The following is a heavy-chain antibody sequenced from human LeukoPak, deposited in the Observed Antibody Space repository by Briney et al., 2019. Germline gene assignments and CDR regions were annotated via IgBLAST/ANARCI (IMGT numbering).Heavy chain of an antibody. Sequence: GKSLRLSCAASGLSFSNYDMHWVRQAPGTGLEWVALISNDGSNNNYADSVRGRFNISRDNSKTTLYLEVNSLRVEDTGVYYCAKEQWLINSFDNWGQGTLVTVSS. CDR1: GLSFSNYD. D-gene: IGHD6-19*01. CDR2: ISNDGSNN. V-gene: IGHV3-30*18. CDR3: AKEQWLINSFDN. J-gene: IGHJ4*02.